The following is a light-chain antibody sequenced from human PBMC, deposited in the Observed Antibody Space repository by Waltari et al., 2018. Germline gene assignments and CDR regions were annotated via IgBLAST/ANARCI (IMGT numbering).Light chain of an antibody. CDR3: QQRSNLAT. V-gene: IGKV3-11*01. J-gene: IGKJ4*01. Sequence: EIVLTQSPATLSLSPGERATLSCRASQSVSSYLAWYQQKPGQAPRLLIYDASSRATGIPARFSGSGSGTDFTLTISSLEPEDFAVYYCQQRSNLATFGGGTKVEIK. CDR1: QSVSSY. CDR2: DAS.